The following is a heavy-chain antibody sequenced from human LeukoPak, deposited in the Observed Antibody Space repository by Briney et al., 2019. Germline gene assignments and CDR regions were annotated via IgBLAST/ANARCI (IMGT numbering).Heavy chain of an antibody. J-gene: IGHJ4*02. D-gene: IGHD3-10*01. CDR1: GYNFTVYW. CDR3: ARRGIATYYVDY. CDR2: IDPSDSDT. V-gene: IGHV5-51*01. Sequence: GESLQISCEASGYNFTVYWIAWVRQMPGKGLEWMGIIDPSDSDTRYSPFFQGQVTISADKSISTAYLQWSSPKASDTAVYYCARRGIATYYVDYWGQGTQVTVSS.